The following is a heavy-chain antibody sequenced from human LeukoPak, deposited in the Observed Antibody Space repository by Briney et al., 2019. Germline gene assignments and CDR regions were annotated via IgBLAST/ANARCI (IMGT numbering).Heavy chain of an antibody. CDR1: GSTFSSYA. CDR2: ISGSGGST. D-gene: IGHD1-1*01. V-gene: IGHV3-23*01. Sequence: GGSLRLSCAASGSTFSSYAMSWVRQAPGKRLEWVSAISGSGGSTYYADSVKGRFTISRDNSKNTLYLQMNSLRAEDTAVYYCATRTTGTTLSYYYYYMDVWGKGTTVTVSS. J-gene: IGHJ6*03. CDR3: ATRTTGTTLSYYYYYMDV.